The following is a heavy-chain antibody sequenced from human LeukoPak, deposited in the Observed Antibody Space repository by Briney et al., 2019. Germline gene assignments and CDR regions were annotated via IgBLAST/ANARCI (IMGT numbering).Heavy chain of an antibody. CDR1: GGSISSSS. J-gene: IGHJ4*02. CDR3: ARDRAQYCSGGSCYSGIDY. Sequence: PSETLSLTCTVSGGSISSSSYYWGWIRQPPGKGLEWVSSISSGSSYIYYAESVKGRFTISRDNAKNSLYLQMNSLRAEDTAVYYCARDRAQYCSGGSCYSGIDYWGQGTLVTVSS. V-gene: IGHV3-21*01. D-gene: IGHD2-15*01. CDR2: ISSGSSYI.